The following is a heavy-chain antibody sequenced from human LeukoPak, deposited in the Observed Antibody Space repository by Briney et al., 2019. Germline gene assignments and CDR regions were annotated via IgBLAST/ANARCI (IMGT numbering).Heavy chain of an antibody. D-gene: IGHD4-17*01. V-gene: IGHV1-69*13. J-gene: IGHJ4*02. CDR2: IIPIFGSA. CDR3: ASEGADYGDYAFDY. CDR1: GGTFSSYA. Sequence: ASVNLSCKASGGTFSSYAISWVRQAPGQGLEWMGGIIPIFGSANYAQKFQGRVTITADESTSTAYMELSSLRSEDTAVYYCASEGADYGDYAFDYWGQGTLVSVSS.